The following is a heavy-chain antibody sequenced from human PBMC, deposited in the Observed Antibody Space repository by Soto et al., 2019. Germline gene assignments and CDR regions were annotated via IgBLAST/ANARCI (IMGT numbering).Heavy chain of an antibody. V-gene: IGHV4-30-4*01. Sequence: SETLSLTCTVSGDSFSSDDYYWSWIRQPPGKGLECIGYISYRVDTYYSPSLKSRVTMSIDTSKNQFSLNVSSVTAADTAVYYCASVAGVAYCGGDCYHFDYWGQGTLVTVSS. D-gene: IGHD2-21*02. CDR2: ISYRVDT. J-gene: IGHJ4*02. CDR1: GDSFSSDDYY. CDR3: ASVAGVAYCGGDCYHFDY.